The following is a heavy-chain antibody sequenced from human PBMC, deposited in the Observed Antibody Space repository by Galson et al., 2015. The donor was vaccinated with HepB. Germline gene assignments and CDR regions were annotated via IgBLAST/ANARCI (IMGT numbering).Heavy chain of an antibody. J-gene: IGHJ4*02. CDR3: ARDPPLGAPFDY. Sequence: SLRLSCAGSGFTFSSHFMNWVRQAPGKGLEWVAYISATSRNIYYADSVKGRFSISRDNGKNSLYLRMNSLRVEDTAIYYCARDPPLGAPFDYWGQGTLVTVSS. D-gene: IGHD7-27*01. CDR1: GFTFSSHF. V-gene: IGHV3-21*01. CDR2: ISATSRNI.